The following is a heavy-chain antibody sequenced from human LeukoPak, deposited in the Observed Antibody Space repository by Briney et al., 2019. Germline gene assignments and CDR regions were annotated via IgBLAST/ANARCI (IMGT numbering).Heavy chain of an antibody. CDR3: ARALDSSGPFDY. CDR2: IYYSGST. V-gene: IGHV4-39*07. J-gene: IGHJ4*02. D-gene: IGHD3-22*01. CDR1: GVSISSSSYY. Sequence: RPSETLSLTCTVSGVSISSSSYYWGWLRQPPGKGLGWIGSIYYSGSTYYNPSLKSRVTISVDTSKNQFSLKLSSVTAADTAVYYCARALDSSGPFDYWGQGTLVTVSS.